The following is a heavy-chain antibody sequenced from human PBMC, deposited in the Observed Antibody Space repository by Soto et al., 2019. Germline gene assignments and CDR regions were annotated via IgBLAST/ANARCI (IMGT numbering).Heavy chain of an antibody. CDR1: GYSCTIYC. D-gene: IGHD3-10*01. V-gene: IGHV5-51*01. Sequence: GESLKISGDGSGYSCTIYCIGLVLQMPGKGLDWMGIIYPGDSDTRYSPSFQGQVTISADKSISTAYLQWSSLKASDTAMYYCARRYGSGSYAFDPWGQGTLVTVSS. CDR2: IYPGDSDT. CDR3: ARRYGSGSYAFDP. J-gene: IGHJ5*02.